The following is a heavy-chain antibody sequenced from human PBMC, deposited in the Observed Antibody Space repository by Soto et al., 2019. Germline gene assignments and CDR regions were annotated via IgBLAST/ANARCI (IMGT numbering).Heavy chain of an antibody. D-gene: IGHD6-6*01. Sequence: QVHLVQSGAEVKKPGASVKVSCKASNETLTTYGISWVRQAPGQGLEWMGWVSGYSGHSSSAQEFQDRVIMTTDTSTNTAYMELRSLTSDDSALYFCARDSSSSGYYYGIDVWGQWTTVTVSS. J-gene: IGHJ6*02. CDR2: VSGYSGHS. CDR3: ARDSSSSGYYYGIDV. V-gene: IGHV1-18*01. CDR1: NETLTTYG.